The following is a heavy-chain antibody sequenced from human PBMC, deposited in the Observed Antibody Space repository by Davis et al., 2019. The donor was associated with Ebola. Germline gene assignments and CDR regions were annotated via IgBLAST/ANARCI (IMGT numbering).Heavy chain of an antibody. J-gene: IGHJ6*02. Sequence: AASVKVSCKASGYTFTSYYMHWVRQAPGQGLEWMGIINPSGGSTSYAQKFQGRVTMTEDTSTDTAYMELSSLRSEDTAVYYCATDRGYCSGGSCYPRTYGMDVWGQGTTVTVSS. V-gene: IGHV1-46*01. D-gene: IGHD2-15*01. CDR3: ATDRGYCSGGSCYPRTYGMDV. CDR1: GYTFTSYY. CDR2: INPSGGST.